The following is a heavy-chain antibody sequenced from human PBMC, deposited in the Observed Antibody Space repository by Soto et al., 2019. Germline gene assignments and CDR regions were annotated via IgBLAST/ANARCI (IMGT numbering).Heavy chain of an antibody. D-gene: IGHD2-21*01. Sequence: SETLSLTCAVYGGSFSGYYWSWIRQPPGKGLEWIGEINHSGSTNYNPSLKSRVTISVDTSKNQFSLKLSSVTSEDTAVYYCARGLYSGDKWGQGTLVTVSS. CDR2: INHSGST. V-gene: IGHV4-34*01. J-gene: IGHJ4*02. CDR3: ARGLYSGDK. CDR1: GGSFSGYY.